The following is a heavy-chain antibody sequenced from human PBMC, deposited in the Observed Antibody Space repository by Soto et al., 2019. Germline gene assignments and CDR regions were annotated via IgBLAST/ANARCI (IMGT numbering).Heavy chain of an antibody. CDR3: AKLVGATSSGDF. CDR1: GFSFSTYV. D-gene: IGHD6-6*01. J-gene: IGHJ4*02. Sequence: GSLRLSCAAAGFSFSTYVMGWVRQAPGKGLEWVSSIRGSDSDTYYADSVKGLFTISRDNSKNTLYLQMNSLRAEDTAVYYCAKLVGATSSGDFWGQGMLVTVSS. V-gene: IGHV3-23*01. CDR2: IRGSDSDT.